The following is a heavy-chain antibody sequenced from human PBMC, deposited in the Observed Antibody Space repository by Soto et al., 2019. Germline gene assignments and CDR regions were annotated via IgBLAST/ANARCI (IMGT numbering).Heavy chain of an antibody. Sequence: QVQLQQSGPRLARPSGTLSLTCVVSGGCISSTNWWTWVRQTPGKGLEWIGEVYHTGSTKYNPSLRNRVTTSLDKSNNPFSLNLKSVTAVHTAVYYCAPVPPRIVVVVLLIPSWGKGTLVTVSS. V-gene: IGHV4-4*02. D-gene: IGHD2-15*01. CDR2: VYHTGST. CDR3: APVPPRIVVVVLLIPS. CDR1: GGCISSTNW. J-gene: IGHJ4*02.